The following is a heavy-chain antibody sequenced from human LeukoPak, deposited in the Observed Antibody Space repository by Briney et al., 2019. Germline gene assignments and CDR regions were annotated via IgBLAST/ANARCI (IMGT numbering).Heavy chain of an antibody. D-gene: IGHD5-12*01. V-gene: IGHV4-4*07. CDR3: ARSPATIGWNWGYYFDY. Sequence: PSETLSLTCSVSDDSISSYFWSWIRQPAGGKLEWIGRLSTTGSTYYNPSLKSRVTMSRDTSKSHFSLRLTSVTAADTAMYYCARSPATIGWNWGYYFDYWGQGILVTVSS. CDR2: LSTTGST. J-gene: IGHJ4*02. CDR1: DDSISSYF.